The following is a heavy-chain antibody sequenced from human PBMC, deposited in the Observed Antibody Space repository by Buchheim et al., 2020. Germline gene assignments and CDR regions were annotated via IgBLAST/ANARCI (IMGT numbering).Heavy chain of an antibody. Sequence: QVQVVESGGGVVQPGGSLRLSCAASGFMFRSYGMRWVRQTPGKGLEWVAVISYDGGNKHYGDSVRGRFTISRDNSKNTLSLQMNNLREEDTAVYYCAKDSFPDYYDTSGHFDFWGQGT. J-gene: IGHJ4*02. CDR2: ISYDGGNK. CDR3: AKDSFPDYYDTSGHFDF. D-gene: IGHD3-22*01. CDR1: GFMFRSYG. V-gene: IGHV3-30*18.